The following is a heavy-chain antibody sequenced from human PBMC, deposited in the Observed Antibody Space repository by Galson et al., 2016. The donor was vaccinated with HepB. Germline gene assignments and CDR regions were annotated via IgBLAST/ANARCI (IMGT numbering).Heavy chain of an antibody. CDR3: ARDTGWNDQFDY. CDR1: RFPFSSYA. D-gene: IGHD1-1*01. Sequence: SLRLSCAASRFPFSSYAVHWVRQAPGKGLEWVAVTPSDGSDKYYTDSVKGRFTVSRDNSRNTLFLQMSSLRAEDTAVYYCARDTGWNDQFDYWGQGTLVTVSS. V-gene: IGHV3-30*04. J-gene: IGHJ4*02. CDR2: TPSDGSDK.